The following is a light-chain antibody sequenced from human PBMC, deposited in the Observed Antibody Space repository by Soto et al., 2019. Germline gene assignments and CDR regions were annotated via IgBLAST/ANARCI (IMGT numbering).Light chain of an antibody. J-gene: IGLJ2*01. V-gene: IGLV2-8*01. Sequence: QSVLTQPPSASGSPGQSVTISCTGTSTDVGGYNYVSWYQQHPGKAPKLMIYEVSKRPSGVPDRFSGSKSGNTASLTVSGLQAEDEADYYCSSYGGINNLVFGGGTKLTVL. CDR1: STDVGGYNY. CDR2: EVS. CDR3: SSYGGINNLV.